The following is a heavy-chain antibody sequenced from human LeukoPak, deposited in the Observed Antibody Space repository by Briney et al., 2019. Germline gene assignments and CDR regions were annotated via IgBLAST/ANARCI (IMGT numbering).Heavy chain of an antibody. CDR2: IIPIFGTA. V-gene: IGHV1-69*13. Sequence: ASVKVSCKAAGGTFSSYAISWVRQAPGQGLEWMGGIIPIFGTANYAQKFQGRVTITADESTSTAYMELSSLRSEDTAVYYCARLGDWNDVWFDPWGQGTLSPSPQ. CDR3: ARLGDWNDVWFDP. D-gene: IGHD1-1*01. J-gene: IGHJ5*02. CDR1: GGTFSSYA.